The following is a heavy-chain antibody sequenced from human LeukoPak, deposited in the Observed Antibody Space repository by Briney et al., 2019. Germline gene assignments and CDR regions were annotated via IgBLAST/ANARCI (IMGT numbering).Heavy chain of an antibody. V-gene: IGHV3-30*04. CDR1: GFTFSSYA. D-gene: IGHD5-24*01. J-gene: IGHJ4*02. CDR2: ISYDGSNK. Sequence: PGGSLRLSCAASGFTFSSYAMHWVRQAPGKGLEWVAVISYDGSNKYYADSVKGRFTISRDNSKNTLYLQMNSLRAEDTAVYYCARDRGWLQSRHSGLVKWGQGTLVTVSS. CDR3: ARDRGWLQSRHSGLVK.